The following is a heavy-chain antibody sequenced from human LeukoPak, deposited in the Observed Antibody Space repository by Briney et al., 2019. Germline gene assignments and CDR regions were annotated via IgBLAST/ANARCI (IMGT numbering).Heavy chain of an antibody. CDR2: ISGSGGST. J-gene: IGHJ4*02. D-gene: IGHD1-26*01. CDR3: AKELVGATAFDY. CDR1: AFTFSSYA. V-gene: IGHV3-23*01. Sequence: GGSLRLSCAASAFTFSSYAMSWLRQAPGKGLEWVSAISGSGGSTYYADSVKGRFTISRDNSKNTLYLQMNSLRAEDTAVYYCAKELVGATAFDYWAREPWSPSPQ.